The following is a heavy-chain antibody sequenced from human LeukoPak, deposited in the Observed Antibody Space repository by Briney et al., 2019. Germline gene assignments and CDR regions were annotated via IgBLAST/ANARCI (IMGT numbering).Heavy chain of an antibody. CDR3: ARGGVGATTMPDWYFDL. V-gene: IGHV4-34*01. J-gene: IGHJ2*01. Sequence: SETLSLTCAIYGGSFSGYYWSWIRQPPGKGLEWIGEINHSASTNYNPSLKSRVTISVDTSKNQFSLKLSSVTAADTAAYYCARGGVGATTMPDWYFDLWGQGTLVTVSS. CDR1: GGSFSGYY. D-gene: IGHD1-26*01. CDR2: INHSAST.